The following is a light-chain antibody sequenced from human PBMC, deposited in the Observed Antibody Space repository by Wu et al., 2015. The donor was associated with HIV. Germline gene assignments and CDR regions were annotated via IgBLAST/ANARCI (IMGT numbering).Light chain of an antibody. Sequence: DIQMTQSPSSLSASVGDRVTISCRASQSISHYLHWYQQKPGEAPKLLIYAASNLRSGVPSRFSGSGSGTDFTLTTSSLQPDDFATYFCQQSSTTIRTFGQGTKVEVK. CDR2: AAS. V-gene: IGKV1-39*01. J-gene: IGKJ1*01. CDR3: QQSSTTIRT. CDR1: QSISHY.